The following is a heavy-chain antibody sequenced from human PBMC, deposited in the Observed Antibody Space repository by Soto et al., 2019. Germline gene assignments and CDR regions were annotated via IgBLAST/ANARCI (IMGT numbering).Heavy chain of an antibody. Sequence: GGSLRLSCAASGFTFSDYYMSWIRQAPGKGLEWVSYISSSGSTIYYADSVKGRFTISRDNAKNSLYLQMNSLRAEDTAVYYCAGGSLGVPDCSSTSCYVPGFLDYWGQGTLVTVSS. V-gene: IGHV3-11*01. J-gene: IGHJ4*02. CDR2: ISSSGSTI. D-gene: IGHD2-2*01. CDR1: GFTFSDYY. CDR3: AGGSLGVPDCSSTSCYVPGFLDY.